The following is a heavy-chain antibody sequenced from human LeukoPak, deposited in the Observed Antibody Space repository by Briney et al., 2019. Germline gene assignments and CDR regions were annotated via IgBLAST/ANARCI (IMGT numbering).Heavy chain of an antibody. D-gene: IGHD2-21*02. CDR2: INSDGSST. Sequence: PGGSLRLSCAASGFTFSSHWMHWVRQAPGKGLPWISLINSDGSSTTYADSVKGRFTISRDNAKNTLYLQMDSLRAEDTAVYYCTRGSVVAPISASDIWGQGTMVTVSS. V-gene: IGHV3-74*01. CDR3: TRGSVVAPISASDI. J-gene: IGHJ3*02. CDR1: GFTFSSHW.